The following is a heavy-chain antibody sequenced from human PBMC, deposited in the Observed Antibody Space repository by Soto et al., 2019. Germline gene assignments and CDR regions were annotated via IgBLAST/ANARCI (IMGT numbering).Heavy chain of an antibody. Sequence: SATLSLPCTVSGGAINSTVYYWGLIRQPPGKGLEWIGSSNYGGPTYYSPSLQSRVTISLDTAKNHFSLNLRSVTAADTAVYYCARHGAYSTSVYYYYGMDVWGQGTTVTVSS. J-gene: IGHJ6*02. V-gene: IGHV4-39*01. CDR3: ARHGAYSTSVYYYYGMDV. D-gene: IGHD6-13*01. CDR2: SNYGGPT. CDR1: GGAINSTVYY.